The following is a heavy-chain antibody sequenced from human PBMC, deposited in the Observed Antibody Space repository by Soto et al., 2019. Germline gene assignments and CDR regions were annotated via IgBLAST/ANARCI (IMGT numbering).Heavy chain of an antibody. D-gene: IGHD5-18*01. J-gene: IGHJ4*02. Sequence: SQTLSLTCAISGDSVSSNSAAWNWIRQSPSRGLEWLGRTYYRSKWYNDYAVSVKSRITINPDTSKNQFSLKLSSVTAADTAVYYCALYSYGLLDYWGQGTLVTVSS. V-gene: IGHV6-1*01. CDR2: TYYRSKWYN. CDR3: ALYSYGLLDY. CDR1: GDSVSSNSAA.